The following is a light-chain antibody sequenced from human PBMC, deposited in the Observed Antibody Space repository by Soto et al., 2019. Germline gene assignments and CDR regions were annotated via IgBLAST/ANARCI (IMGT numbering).Light chain of an antibody. V-gene: IGKV3-20*01. Sequence: EIVLTQSPATLSSFPGDRVTLSCRASQYINTRLTWYQHRPGQAPRLLIFGSSSRATGIPDRFSGSGSGTDFTLTISRLEPEDFAVYYCQQYNNWPLTFGQGTRLEI. CDR3: QQYNNWPLT. J-gene: IGKJ5*01. CDR1: QYINTR. CDR2: GSS.